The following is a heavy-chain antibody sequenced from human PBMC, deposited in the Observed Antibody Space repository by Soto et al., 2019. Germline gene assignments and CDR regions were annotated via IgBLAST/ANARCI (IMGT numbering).Heavy chain of an antibody. D-gene: IGHD6-13*01. CDR1: GGSISSSSYY. V-gene: IGHV4-39*01. CDR3: AQQLVRPYYFDY. J-gene: IGHJ4*02. CDR2: IYYSGST. Sequence: SETLSLTCTVSGGSISSSSYYWGWIRQPPGKGLEWIGSIYYSGSTYYNPSLKSRVTISVDTSKNQFSLKLSSVTAADTAVYYCAQQLVRPYYFDYWGQGTLVTVSS.